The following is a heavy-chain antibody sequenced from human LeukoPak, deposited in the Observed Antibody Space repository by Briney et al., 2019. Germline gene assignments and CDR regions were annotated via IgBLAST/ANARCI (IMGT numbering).Heavy chain of an antibody. CDR2: IYYSWST. D-gene: IGHD6-19*01. V-gene: IGHV4-59*08. CDR1: GGSISSYY. CDR3: ARISSGWYVDY. Sequence: SETPSLTCTVSGGSISSYYWSWIRQPPGKGLEWIGYIYYSWSTNYNPSLKSRLTISVDTSKNQFSLKLSSVTAADTAVYYCARISSGWYVDYWGQGTLVTVPS. J-gene: IGHJ4*02.